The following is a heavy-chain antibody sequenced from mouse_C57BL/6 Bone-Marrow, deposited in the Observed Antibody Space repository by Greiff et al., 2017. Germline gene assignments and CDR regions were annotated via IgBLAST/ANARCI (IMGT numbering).Heavy chain of an antibody. D-gene: IGHD1-1*01. CDR2: ISNGGGST. Sequence: EVQVVESGGGLVQPGGSLKLSCAASGFTFSDYYMYWVRQTPEKRLEWVAYISNGGGSTYYPDTVKGRFTISRDNAKNTLYLQMSRLKSEDTAMYYCARGTTVVTLDYFDYWGQGTTLTVSS. CDR1: GFTFSDYY. CDR3: ARGTTVVTLDYFDY. J-gene: IGHJ2*01. V-gene: IGHV5-12*01.